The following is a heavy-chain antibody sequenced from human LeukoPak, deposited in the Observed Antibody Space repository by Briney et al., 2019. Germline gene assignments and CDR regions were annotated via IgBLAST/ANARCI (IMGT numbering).Heavy chain of an antibody. V-gene: IGHV3-21*01. D-gene: IGHD2-2*02. J-gene: IGHJ4*02. CDR1: GFSFRDYS. CDR2: ITSGSDYI. Sequence: GGSLRLSCAASGFSFRDYSMNWVRQAPGKGLEWVSSITSGSDYIYHADPVKGRFTISRDNAKNSLYLQMNSLRAEDTAVYYCARERGREIPLDYWGQGTLVTVSS. CDR3: ARERGREIPLDY.